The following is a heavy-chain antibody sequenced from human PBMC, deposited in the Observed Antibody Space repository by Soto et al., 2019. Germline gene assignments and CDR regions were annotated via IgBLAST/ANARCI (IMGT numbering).Heavy chain of an antibody. CDR1: GFTFSSYW. D-gene: IGHD3-3*01. J-gene: IGHJ5*02. CDR2: INSDGSST. CDR3: AREEPSYYDFWSGYYPSYNWFDP. V-gene: IGHV3-74*01. Sequence: EVQLVESGGGLVQPGGSLRLSCAASGFTFSSYWMHWVRQAPGKGLVWVSRINSDGSSTSYADSVKGRFTISRDNAKNTRYLKMNSLRAEDTAVYYCAREEPSYYDFWSGYYPSYNWFDPWGQGTLVTVSS.